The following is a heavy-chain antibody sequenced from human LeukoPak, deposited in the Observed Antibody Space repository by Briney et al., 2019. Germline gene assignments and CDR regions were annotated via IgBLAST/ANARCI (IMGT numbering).Heavy chain of an antibody. V-gene: IGHV4-34*01. CDR2: INHSGST. J-gene: IGHJ4*02. CDR1: GGSFSGYY. Sequence: SETLSLTCAVYGGSFSGYYWSWIRQPPGKGLEWIGEINHSGSTNYNPSLKSRVTISVDTSKNQFSLKLSSVTAADTAVYYCARGTATPYFDYWGQGTLVTVSS. CDR3: ARGTATPYFDY.